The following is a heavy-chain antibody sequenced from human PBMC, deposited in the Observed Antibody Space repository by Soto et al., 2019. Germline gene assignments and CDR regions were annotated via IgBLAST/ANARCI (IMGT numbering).Heavy chain of an antibody. Sequence: EVQLVESGGGLVQPGGSLRLSCAASGFTFSSYWMHWVRQAPGKGLVWVSRIKSKTHGGTTDYAAPVKGRFTISRDDSKNTLYLQMNSLKTEDTAVYYCTTDSRFLEWSSYYYGMDVWGPGTTVTVSS. V-gene: IGHV3-15*07. CDR1: GFTFSSYW. CDR2: IKSKTHGGTT. J-gene: IGHJ6*02. D-gene: IGHD3-3*01. CDR3: TTDSRFLEWSSYYYGMDV.